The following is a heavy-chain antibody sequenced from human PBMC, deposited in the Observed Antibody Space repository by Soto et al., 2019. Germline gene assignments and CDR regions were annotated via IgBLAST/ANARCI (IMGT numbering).Heavy chain of an antibody. J-gene: IGHJ3*02. D-gene: IGHD3-16*01. V-gene: IGHV4-31*03. Sequence: SETLSLTCTVSGGSISSGGYYWSWIRQHPGKGLEWIGYIYYSGSTYYNPSLKSRVTISVDTSKNQFSLKLSSVTAADTAVYYCARDNPYYDYVWGEVFSGAFDIWGQGTMVTVSS. CDR3: ARDNPYYDYVWGEVFSGAFDI. CDR1: GGSISSGGYY. CDR2: IYYSGST.